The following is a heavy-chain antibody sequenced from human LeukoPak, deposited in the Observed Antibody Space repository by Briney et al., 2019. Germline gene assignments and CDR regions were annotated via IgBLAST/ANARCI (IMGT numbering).Heavy chain of an antibody. Sequence: SETLSLTCTVSGGSISSYYWSWIRQPPGKGLEWIGYIYYSGSTNYNPSLKSRVTISVDTPKNQFSLKLSSVTAADTAVYYCARVGCSSTSCYLRPQYYFDYWGQGTLVTVSS. V-gene: IGHV4-59*01. CDR1: GGSISSYY. CDR3: ARVGCSSTSCYLRPQYYFDY. CDR2: IYYSGST. D-gene: IGHD2-2*01. J-gene: IGHJ4*02.